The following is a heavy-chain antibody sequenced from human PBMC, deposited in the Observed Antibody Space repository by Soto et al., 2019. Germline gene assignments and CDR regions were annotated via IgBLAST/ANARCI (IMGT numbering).Heavy chain of an antibody. D-gene: IGHD4-17*01. V-gene: IGHV3-21*01. CDR3: AKPRPHVDSVSISFDY. Sequence: GGSLRLSCAASGFTFSSYSMNWVRQNTGKGLEWVSSISSSSSYIYYADSVKGRFTISRDNAKNSLYLQMNSLRAEDAAVYYSAKPRPHVDSVSISFDYWGQGPLVTVS. CDR2: ISSSSSYI. J-gene: IGHJ4*02. CDR1: GFTFSSYS.